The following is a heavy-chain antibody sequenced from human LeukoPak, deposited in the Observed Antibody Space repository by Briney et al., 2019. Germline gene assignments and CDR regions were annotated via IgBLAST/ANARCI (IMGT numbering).Heavy chain of an antibody. CDR3: ARGSITVVPAFDI. V-gene: IGHV4-59*12. D-gene: IGHD4-23*01. CDR1: GGSIGTYY. J-gene: IGHJ3*02. Sequence: SETLPLTCTLSGGSIGTYYWSWIRQAPGKGLEWIAYIFHTGAANYNPSLKSRGTISVDTAKNQFSLKLTSVTAADTAVYYCARGSITVVPAFDIWGQGTMVTVSS. CDR2: IFHTGAA.